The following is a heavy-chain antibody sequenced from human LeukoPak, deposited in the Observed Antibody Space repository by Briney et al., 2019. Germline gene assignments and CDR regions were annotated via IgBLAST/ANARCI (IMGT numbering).Heavy chain of an antibody. Sequence: GGSLRLSCAASGFTFSSYAMHWVRQAPGKGLEWVAVISYDGSNKYYADSVKGRFTISRDNSKNTLYLQMNSLRAEDTAVYYCARKDRDYDILTGYYSRGMDVWGKGTTVTVSS. V-gene: IGHV3-30*04. CDR3: ARKDRDYDILTGYYSRGMDV. J-gene: IGHJ6*04. CDR1: GFTFSSYA. CDR2: ISYDGSNK. D-gene: IGHD3-9*01.